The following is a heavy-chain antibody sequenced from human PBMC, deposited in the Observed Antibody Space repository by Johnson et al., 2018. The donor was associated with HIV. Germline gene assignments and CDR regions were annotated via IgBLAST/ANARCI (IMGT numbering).Heavy chain of an antibody. J-gene: IGHJ3*02. CDR3: ARWIRYCGGDCYDVFDI. Sequence: VQLVESGGGLVQPGGSLRLSCAASGFTVSRNYMSWVRQAPGKGLEWVSVIYSGGSTGYADSVKGRFTISRDNAKNSLYLQMNSLRAEDTASYYCARWIRYCGGDCYDVFDIWGQGTKVTVSS. V-gene: IGHV3-66*02. D-gene: IGHD2-21*02. CDR1: GFTVSRNY. CDR2: IYSGGST.